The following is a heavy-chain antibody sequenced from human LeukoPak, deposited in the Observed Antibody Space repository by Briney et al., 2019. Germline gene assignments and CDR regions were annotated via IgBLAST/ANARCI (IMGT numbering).Heavy chain of an antibody. V-gene: IGHV3-73*01. CDR3: TRVGPGGNSDY. CDR1: GFTFSASA. Sequence: GGSLMLSCAPSGFTFSASAMHWVRQASGQGLEWVGRIRSKANNYATAYAASVKGRFTISRDDSKNTAFLQMNSLKTEDTAVYYCTRVGPGGNSDYWGQGTLVTVSS. CDR2: IRSKANNYAT. D-gene: IGHD4-23*01. J-gene: IGHJ4*02.